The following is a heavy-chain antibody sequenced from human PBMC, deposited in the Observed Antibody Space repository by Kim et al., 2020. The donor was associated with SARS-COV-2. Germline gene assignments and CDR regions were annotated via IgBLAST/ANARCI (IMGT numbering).Heavy chain of an antibody. CDR3: ARDQGSGYDYYYYYGMDV. J-gene: IGHJ6*02. Sequence: KGRFTISRDNSKNTLFLQMNSLRAEDTAVYYCARDQGSGYDYYYYYGMDVWGQGTTVTVSS. D-gene: IGHD5-12*01. V-gene: IGHV3-66*01.